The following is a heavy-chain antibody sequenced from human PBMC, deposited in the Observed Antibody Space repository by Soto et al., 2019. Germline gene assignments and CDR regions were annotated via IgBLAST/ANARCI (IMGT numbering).Heavy chain of an antibody. CDR1: GVTCSSYD. D-gene: IGHD1-20*01. V-gene: IGHV3-23*01. J-gene: IGHJ5*02. CDR3: AKDRYIWNRGRHDP. CDR2: ISGSGGST. Sequence: GGALRVSSAAPGVTCSSYDISWVRQAPGKGLEWVSAISGSGGSTYYADSVKGRFTISRDNSKNTLYLQMNSLRAEDTAVYYCAKDRYIWNRGRHDPLGQGTLVTVAS.